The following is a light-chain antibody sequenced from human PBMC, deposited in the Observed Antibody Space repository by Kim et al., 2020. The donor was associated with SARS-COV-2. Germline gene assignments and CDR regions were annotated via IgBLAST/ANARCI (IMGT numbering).Light chain of an antibody. CDR1: QGIRTW. CDR3: QQTSSFHDT. J-gene: IGKJ4*01. V-gene: IGKV1D-12*01. Sequence: DIQMTQSPSSVSASVGDRVTITCRASQGIRTWLAWYQQKAGKAPKLLIYAASSLQSGVPSRFSGSGSGTDFTLTISNVQPEDFATYHCQQTSSFHDTFGGGTKLEI. CDR2: AAS.